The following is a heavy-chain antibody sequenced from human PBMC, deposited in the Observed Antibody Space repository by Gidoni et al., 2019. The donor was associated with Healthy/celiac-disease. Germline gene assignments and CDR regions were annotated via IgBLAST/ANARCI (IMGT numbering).Heavy chain of an antibody. CDR1: GGTFSSYA. J-gene: IGHJ6*02. CDR2: IIPIFGTA. Sequence: QVQLVQSGAEVKKPGSSVKVSCKASGGTFSSYAVSWVRQAPGQGLEWMGGIIPIFGTANYAQKFQGRVTSTADESTSTAYMELSSLRSEDTAVYYCALYYYDSSGYRNGMDVWGQGTTVTVSS. CDR3: ALYYYDSSGYRNGMDV. D-gene: IGHD3-22*01. V-gene: IGHV1-69*01.